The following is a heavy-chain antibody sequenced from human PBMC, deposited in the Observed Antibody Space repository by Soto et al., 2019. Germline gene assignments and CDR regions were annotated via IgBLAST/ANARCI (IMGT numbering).Heavy chain of an antibody. CDR3: ARDSAVAGKVKQPN. CDR2: IYSGGST. CDR1: GFTVSRNC. J-gene: IGHJ4*02. V-gene: IGHV3-66*01. Sequence: GSLRLSCAVSGFTVSRNCMSWVRQAPGKGLEWVSLIYSGGSTYYADSVKGRFTISRDNSKNTLYLQMNSLRADDTAVYYCARDSAVAGKVKQPNWGQGTLVTVSS. D-gene: IGHD6-19*01.